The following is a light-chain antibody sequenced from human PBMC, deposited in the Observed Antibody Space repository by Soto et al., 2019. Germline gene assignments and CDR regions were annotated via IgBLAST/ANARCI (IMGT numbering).Light chain of an antibody. CDR2: GAS. Sequence: EIVLTQSPATLSLSPGERATLSCRASQSVSSYLAWYQQNPGQAPRLLIYGASTRATGIPARFSGSGSGTDFTLTINSLAPEDFAIYYCHQRQSWPRTFGQGTRWIS. V-gene: IGKV3-11*01. CDR1: QSVSSY. CDR3: HQRQSWPRT. J-gene: IGKJ1*01.